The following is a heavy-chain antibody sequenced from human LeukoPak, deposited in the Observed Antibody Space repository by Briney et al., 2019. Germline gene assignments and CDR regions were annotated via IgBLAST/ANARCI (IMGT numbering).Heavy chain of an antibody. CDR2: ISDSGGAT. D-gene: IGHD2-21*01. CDR1: RFTFSTYT. J-gene: IGHJ4*02. Sequence: GGSLRLSCAASRFTFSTYTMNWVRQAPGKGLQWVSSISDSGGATFYADSLRGRFTISRDNAKNSLYLQMNSLAAEDTAVYYCVRGDRRDYWGQGTLVTVSS. CDR3: VRGDRRDY. V-gene: IGHV3-21*01.